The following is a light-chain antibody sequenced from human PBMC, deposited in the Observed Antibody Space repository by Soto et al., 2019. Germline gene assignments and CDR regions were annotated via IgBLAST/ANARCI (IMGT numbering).Light chain of an antibody. CDR1: QDIKNW. J-gene: IGKJ4*01. CDR3: QQANSFPLT. V-gene: IGKV1D-12*01. Sequence: DIQVTQSPSSVSASVGDRVTITCRASQDIKNWLAWYQQKPGKAPKLLIYTTSNLKSGVPSRFSGSGSGTDFTLTISSLQPEDFATYYCQQANSFPLTFGGGTKVEIK. CDR2: TTS.